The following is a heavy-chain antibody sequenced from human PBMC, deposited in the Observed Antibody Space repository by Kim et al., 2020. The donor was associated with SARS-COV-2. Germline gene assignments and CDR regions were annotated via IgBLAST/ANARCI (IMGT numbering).Heavy chain of an antibody. J-gene: IGHJ4*02. D-gene: IGHD1-1*01. V-gene: IGHV4-31*02. Sequence: STHDNPSLESRVTVSVDASKNQCSLRLNSVTAADTAVYFCARGPPYNYYDHWGQGTLVTDSS. CDR3: ARGPPYNYYDH. CDR2: ST.